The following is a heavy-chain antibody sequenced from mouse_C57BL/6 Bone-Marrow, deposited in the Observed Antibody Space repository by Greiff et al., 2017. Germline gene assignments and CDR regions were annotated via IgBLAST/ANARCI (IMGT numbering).Heavy chain of an antibody. CDR3: ARSYYEDYYAMDY. V-gene: IGHV1-61*01. J-gene: IGHJ4*01. CDR2: IYPSDSET. Sequence: QVQLQQPGAELVRPGSSVKLSCKASGYTFTSYWLDWVKQRPGQGLEWIGNIYPSDSETHYNQKFKDKATLTVDKSSNTAYMQLSSLTSEDSAVYYWARSYYEDYYAMDYWGQGTSVTVSS. CDR1: GYTFTSYW. D-gene: IGHD1-1*01.